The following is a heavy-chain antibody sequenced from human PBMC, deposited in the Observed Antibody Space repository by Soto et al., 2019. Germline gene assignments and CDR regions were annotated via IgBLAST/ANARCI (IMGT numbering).Heavy chain of an antibody. Sequence: GGSLRLSCTASGFMFSAYAMLWVRQAPGKGLEWVAAMSYDGTYTYYADSVKGRFTISRDNSKNTLFLRMSSLTADDSAVYYCARDPSPYTSGWYGIDFWGLGTLVTVSS. V-gene: IGHV3-30-3*01. J-gene: IGHJ4*01. CDR2: MSYDGTYT. D-gene: IGHD6-19*01. CDR3: ARDPSPYTSGWYGIDF. CDR1: GFMFSAYA.